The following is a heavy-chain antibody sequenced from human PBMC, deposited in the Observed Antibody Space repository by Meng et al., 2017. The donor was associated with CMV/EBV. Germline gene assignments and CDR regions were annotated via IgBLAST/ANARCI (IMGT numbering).Heavy chain of an antibody. V-gene: IGHV3-53*01. CDR2: IYSGGGT. CDR1: GIAVTDNY. J-gene: IGHJ6*02. D-gene: IGHD3-22*01. CDR3: ARDFPDNYDGRGSNYFGWDI. Sequence: GESLKISCAASGIAVTDNYMSWVRQAPGMGPQWVSLIYSGGGTKYADSVRGRFTIPRDSSKNKLHLEMNSLRVEDTTVYYCARDFPDNYDGRGSNYFGWDIWGQGTTVTVSS.